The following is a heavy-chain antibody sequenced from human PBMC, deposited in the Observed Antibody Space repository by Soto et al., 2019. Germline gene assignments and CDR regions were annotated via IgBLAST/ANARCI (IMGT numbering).Heavy chain of an antibody. Sequence: XSVKVSCKASGYTFTCYYMHWVRQAPGQGLEWMGWINPNSGGTNYAQKFQGRVTMTRDTSISTAYMELSRLRSDDTAVYYCARDPGSSSPRALDYWGQGTLVTVSS. J-gene: IGHJ4*02. CDR3: ARDPGSSSPRALDY. CDR2: INPNSGGT. D-gene: IGHD6-6*01. CDR1: GYTFTCYY. V-gene: IGHV1-2*02.